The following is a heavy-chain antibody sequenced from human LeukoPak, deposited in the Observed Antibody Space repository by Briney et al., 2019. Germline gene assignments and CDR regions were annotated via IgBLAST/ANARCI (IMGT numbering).Heavy chain of an antibody. D-gene: IGHD3-16*01. CDR1: GYTFTSYY. J-gene: IGHJ4*02. CDR3: GRVGVMVVSTDY. V-gene: IGHV1-46*01. CDR2: INPSGGST. Sequence: ASVKVSCKASGYTFTSYYMHWVRQAPGQGLEWMGIINPSGGSTSYAQKFQGRVTMTRDMSTSTVYMELSRLRSDDTAVYYCGRVGVMVVSTDYWGQGTLVTVSS.